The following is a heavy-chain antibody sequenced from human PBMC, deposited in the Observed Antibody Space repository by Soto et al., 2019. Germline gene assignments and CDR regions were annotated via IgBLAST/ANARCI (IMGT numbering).Heavy chain of an antibody. CDR1: GGSFSDFA. J-gene: IGHJ4*02. CDR3: TRGSIVAVPAALSSYDDYTNYRFDS. CDR2: IIPMFAAT. Sequence: QVQLAQSGAEVRKPGSSVKVSCRASGGSFSDFAFSWVRQAPGQGLEWMGGIIPMFAATKYAQRFQGRVTITADASPRTVYWALSSLTSYDSAVYYCTRGSIVAVPAALSSYDDYTNYRFDSWGQGTLVSVSS. V-gene: IGHV1-69*01. D-gene: IGHD2-15*01.